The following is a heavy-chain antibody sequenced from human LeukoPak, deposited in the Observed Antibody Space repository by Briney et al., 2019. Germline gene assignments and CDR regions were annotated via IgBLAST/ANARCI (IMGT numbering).Heavy chain of an antibody. CDR2: INPNSGGT. V-gene: IGHV1-2*02. CDR1: GYTFTGYY. J-gene: IGHJ4*02. CDR3: ARACSSTSCFTNSFDY. D-gene: IGHD2-2*01. Sequence: ASVKVSCKASGYTFTGYYMHWVRQAPGQGLGWMGWINPNSGGTNYAQKFQGRVTMTRDTSISTAYMELSRLRSDDTAVYYCARACSSTSCFTNSFDYWGQGTLVTVSS.